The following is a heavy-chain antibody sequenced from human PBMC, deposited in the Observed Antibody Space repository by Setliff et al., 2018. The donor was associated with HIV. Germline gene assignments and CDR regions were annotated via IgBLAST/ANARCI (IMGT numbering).Heavy chain of an antibody. V-gene: IGHV4-59*01. J-gene: IGHJ4*02. CDR1: GGSMRSYF. CDR3: ARVDCSGGSCYSPAY. Sequence: PSETLSLTCTVSGGSMRSYFWSWIRQSPGKGLEWIGYIYNSGGTNYNPSLKSRVTISLDTSKNQFSLNLTSVTAAETAVYYCARVDCSGGSCYSPAYWGQGALVTVSS. D-gene: IGHD2-15*01. CDR2: IYNSGGT.